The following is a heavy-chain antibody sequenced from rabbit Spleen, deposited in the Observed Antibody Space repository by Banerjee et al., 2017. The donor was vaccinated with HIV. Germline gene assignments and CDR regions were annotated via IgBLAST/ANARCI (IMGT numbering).Heavy chain of an antibody. CDR3: ARWHGGIYYVFDL. Sequence: QEQLVESGGGLVQPGGSLKLSCKASGFDFSSYGVNWVRQAPGKGLEWIGYIDPVFGIAVYASWVNGRFTISRDNAQNTLYLQLNSLTAADTATYFCARWHGGIYYVFDLWGPGTLVTVS. D-gene: IGHD8-1*01. CDR1: GFDFSSYG. CDR2: IDPVFGIA. J-gene: IGHJ4*01. V-gene: IGHV1S47*01.